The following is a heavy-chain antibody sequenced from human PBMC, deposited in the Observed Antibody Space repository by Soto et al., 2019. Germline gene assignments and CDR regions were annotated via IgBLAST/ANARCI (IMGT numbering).Heavy chain of an antibody. V-gene: IGHV4-59*08. CDR3: VSQGFGELHGLVDV. CDR1: SDSSSSYK. J-gene: IGHJ6*02. CDR2: IDNSGGT. D-gene: IGHD3-10*01. Sequence: PSETLSLTCTVSSDSSSSYKWSWIRQTPVKGLEWIGYIDNSGGTSYNPSLRSRVTISIDTSTKQFSLKLSSVTAADTAVYYCVSQGFGELHGLVDVWGQGTTVTVSS.